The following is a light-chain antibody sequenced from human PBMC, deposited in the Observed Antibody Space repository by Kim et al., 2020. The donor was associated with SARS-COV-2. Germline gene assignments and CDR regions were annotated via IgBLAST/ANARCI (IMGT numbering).Light chain of an antibody. V-gene: IGLV3-19*01. CDR2: GKN. Sequence: SSELTQDPAVSVALGQTVRLTCQGDSLRSYYASWYQQTPGQAPVLVIYGKNNRPSGIPDRFSGSSSGNTASLTITGAQTEDEADYYCNSRDSSGNHWVFGGGTQLTVL. J-gene: IGLJ3*02. CDR3: NSRDSSGNHWV. CDR1: SLRSYY.